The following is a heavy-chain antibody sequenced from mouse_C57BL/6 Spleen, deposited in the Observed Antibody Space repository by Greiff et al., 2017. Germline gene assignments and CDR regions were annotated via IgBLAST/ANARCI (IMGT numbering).Heavy chain of an antibody. V-gene: IGHV7-3*01. CDR3: ARLYGNYVWYFDV. CDR2: IRNKANGYTT. CDR1: GFTFTDYY. Sequence: EVKLVESGGGLVQPGGSLSLSCAASGFTFTDYYMSWVRQPPGKALEWLGFIRNKANGYTTEYSASVKGRFTISRDNSQSSLYLQMNALRAVDSATYYCARLYGNYVWYFDVWGTGTTVTVSS. J-gene: IGHJ1*03. D-gene: IGHD2-1*01.